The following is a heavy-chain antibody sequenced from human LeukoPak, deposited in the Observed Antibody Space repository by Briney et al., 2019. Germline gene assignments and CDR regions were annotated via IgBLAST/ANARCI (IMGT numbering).Heavy chain of an antibody. Sequence: ASVKVSCKASGYTFTCYYMHWVRQAHGQGLEWMGWINPNSGGTNYAQKFQGRVTMTRDTSISTACMELSRLRSDDTAVYYCARYPRGNYYYYMDVWGKGTTVTVSS. CDR2: INPNSGGT. V-gene: IGHV1-2*02. D-gene: IGHD3-16*01. J-gene: IGHJ6*03. CDR3: ARYPRGNYYYYMDV. CDR1: GYTFTCYY.